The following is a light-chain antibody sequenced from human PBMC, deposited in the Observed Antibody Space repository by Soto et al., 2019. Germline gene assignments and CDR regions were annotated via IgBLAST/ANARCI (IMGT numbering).Light chain of an antibody. CDR3: ETWDNNILV. Sequence: QSVLTQSSSASASLGSSVKLTCTLSSGHSSYIIAWHQQQPGKAPRYLMKLEVSGSYNKGSGVPDRFSGSSSGADRYLTXXXXQFEDXXXXYCETWDNNILVFGGGTKVTVL. CDR1: SGHSSYI. J-gene: IGLJ2*01. V-gene: IGLV4-60*02. CDR2: LEVSGSY.